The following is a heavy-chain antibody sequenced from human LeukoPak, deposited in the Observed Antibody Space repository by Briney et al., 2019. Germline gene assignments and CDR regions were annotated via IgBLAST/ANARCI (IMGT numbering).Heavy chain of an antibody. V-gene: IGHV4-59*01. J-gene: IGHJ5*02. CDR2: IYYSGST. CDR1: GGSISSYY. Sequence: SETLSLTCTVSGGSISSYYWSWIRQPPGKGLEWIGYIYYSGSTNYNPSLKSRVTISVDTSKNQFSLKLSSVTAADAAVYYCARERYSGWGFDPWAREPWSPSPQ. CDR3: ARERYSGWGFDP. D-gene: IGHD1-26*01.